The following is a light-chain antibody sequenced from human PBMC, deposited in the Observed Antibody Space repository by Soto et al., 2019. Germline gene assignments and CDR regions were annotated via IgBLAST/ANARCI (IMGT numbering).Light chain of an antibody. J-gene: IGLJ2*01. CDR1: SSDVGGYNY. CDR2: DVI. Sequence: QSALTQPASVSGSPGQSITISCTGTSSDVGGYNYVSWYQQHPGKAPKLMIYDVINRPSGVSNRFSGSKSGNTASLTISGLQAEDEADYYCSSYTSNSTPVVFGGGTKVTVL. V-gene: IGLV2-14*01. CDR3: SSYTSNSTPVV.